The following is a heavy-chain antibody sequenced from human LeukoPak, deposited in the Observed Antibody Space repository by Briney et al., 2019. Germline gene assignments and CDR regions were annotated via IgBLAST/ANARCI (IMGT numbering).Heavy chain of an antibody. Sequence: GGSLRLSCAASGFTFSDYWMSWARQAPGKGLEWVANIKHDGSERNYAGSVKGRFTISRDNAKNSLYLQMNSLRAEDTAVYYCARERYYYDSSGFDYWGQGTLVTVSS. CDR2: IKHDGSER. CDR1: GFTFSDYW. CDR3: ARERYYYDSSGFDY. V-gene: IGHV3-7*01. D-gene: IGHD3-22*01. J-gene: IGHJ4*02.